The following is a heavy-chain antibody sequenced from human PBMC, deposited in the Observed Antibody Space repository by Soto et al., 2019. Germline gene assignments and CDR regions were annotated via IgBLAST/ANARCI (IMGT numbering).Heavy chain of an antibody. J-gene: IGHJ5*02. CDR3: VIGSAAMPEGTWFDP. Sequence: EVQLLESGGGLVQPGGSLTLSCTASGVNFRNFAMTWVRQAPGKGLEWVSAITGGGITTYFADFVEGRFTISRDNSKNTLYLEMNSLRAEDSAVYYCVIGSAAMPEGTWFDPWGQGTLVTVSS. CDR1: GVNFRNFA. V-gene: IGHV3-23*01. D-gene: IGHD2-2*01. CDR2: ITGGGITT.